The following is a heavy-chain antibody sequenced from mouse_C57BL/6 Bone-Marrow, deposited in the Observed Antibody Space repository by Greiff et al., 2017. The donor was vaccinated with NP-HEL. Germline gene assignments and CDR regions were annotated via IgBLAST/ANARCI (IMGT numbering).Heavy chain of an antibody. V-gene: IGHV1-52*01. D-gene: IGHD1-1*01. CDR2: IDPSASET. Sequence: QVQLKQPGAELVRPGSSVKLSCKASGYTFTSYWMHWVKQRPIQGLDWIGNIDPSASETHSNQQFKDKATLTVDKSSSPAYMQLSSLTSEDSAVYYCAREGDYDGSSPYWYFDVWGAGTTVTVSS. CDR3: AREGDYDGSSPYWYFDV. CDR1: GYTFTSYW. J-gene: IGHJ1*01.